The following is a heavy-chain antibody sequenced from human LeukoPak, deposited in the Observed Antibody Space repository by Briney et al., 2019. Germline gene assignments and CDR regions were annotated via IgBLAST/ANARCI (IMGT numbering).Heavy chain of an antibody. CDR2: IYYSGST. CDR3: ARVASGPPSATPRFDY. CDR1: VGSVSSGSYY. V-gene: IGHV4-61*01. Sequence: SETLSLTCTVSVGSVSSGSYYWSWIRQAPGMGLEWIGYIYYSGSTNYNPSLKSRVTISVDTSKNQFFLKMSSVTAADTAVYYCARVASGPPSATPRFDYWGQGTLVTVSS. D-gene: IGHD6-6*01. J-gene: IGHJ4*02.